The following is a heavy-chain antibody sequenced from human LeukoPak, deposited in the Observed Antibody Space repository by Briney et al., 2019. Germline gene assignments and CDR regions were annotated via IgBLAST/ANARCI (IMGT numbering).Heavy chain of an antibody. CDR1: GGSFSGYY. CDR2: INHSGST. Sequence: PSETLSLTCAVYGGSFSGYYWSWIRQPPGKGLEWIGEINHSGSTNYNPSLKSRVTISVDTSKNQFSLKLSSVTAADTAAYYCARYSYGYDYWGQGTLVTVSS. CDR3: ARYSYGYDY. D-gene: IGHD5-18*01. J-gene: IGHJ4*02. V-gene: IGHV4-34*01.